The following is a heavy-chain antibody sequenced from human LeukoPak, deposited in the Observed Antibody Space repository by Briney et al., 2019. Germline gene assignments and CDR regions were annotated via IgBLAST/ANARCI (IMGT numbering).Heavy chain of an antibody. V-gene: IGHV4-59*08. CDR2: IYYSGST. D-gene: IGHD1-26*01. J-gene: IGHJ4*02. CDR3: ARHKGLSSGSYHPFDY. Sequence: SETLSLTCAVYGGSFSGYYWSWIRQPPGKGLEWIGYIYYSGSTNYNPSLKSQVTISVDTSKNQFSLKLSSVTAADTAVYYCARHKGLSSGSYHPFDYWGQGTLVTVSS. CDR1: GGSFSGYY.